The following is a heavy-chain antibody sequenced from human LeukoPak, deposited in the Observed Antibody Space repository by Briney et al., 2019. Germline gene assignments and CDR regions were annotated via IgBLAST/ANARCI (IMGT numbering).Heavy chain of an antibody. V-gene: IGHV1-46*03. CDR3: ARGVFGALSYYYMDV. D-gene: IGHD3-3*01. Sequence: ASVKVSCKXSGYTFTSYYMHWVRQAPGQGLEGMGIINPSGGSTSYAQKFQGRVTMTRDTSTSTVYMELSSLRSEDTAVYYCARGVFGALSYYYMDVWGKGTTVTVSS. CDR1: GYTFTSYY. CDR2: INPSGGST. J-gene: IGHJ6*03.